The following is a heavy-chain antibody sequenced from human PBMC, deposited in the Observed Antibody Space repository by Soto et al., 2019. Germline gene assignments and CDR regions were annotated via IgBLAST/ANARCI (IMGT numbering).Heavy chain of an antibody. CDR1: GFTFRSYA. Sequence: PGGSLRLACAASGFTFRSYAMHWVRQAPGKGLEWVAVISYDGSNKYYADSVKSRFTISRDNSKNTLYLQMNSLRAEDTAVYYCARDLTPGGDFWSGYGMDVWGQGTTVTVSS. CDR2: ISYDGSNK. J-gene: IGHJ6*02. D-gene: IGHD3-3*01. V-gene: IGHV3-30-3*01. CDR3: ARDLTPGGDFWSGYGMDV.